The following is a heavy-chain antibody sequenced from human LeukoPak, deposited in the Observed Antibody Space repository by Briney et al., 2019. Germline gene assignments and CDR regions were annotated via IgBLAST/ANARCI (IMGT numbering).Heavy chain of an antibody. D-gene: IGHD3-10*01. CDR3: ARAPQWFGELS. CDR1: GFTVSSNY. CDR2: IYSAGRT. Sequence: GGSLRLSCAASGFTVSSNYMSSVRQAPGKGLEWVSVIYSAGRTYYADSVRGRFTISRDNSKNTLYLQMNSLRAEDTAVYYCARAPQWFGELSWRQGTLVTVSS. J-gene: IGHJ5*02. V-gene: IGHV3-53*01.